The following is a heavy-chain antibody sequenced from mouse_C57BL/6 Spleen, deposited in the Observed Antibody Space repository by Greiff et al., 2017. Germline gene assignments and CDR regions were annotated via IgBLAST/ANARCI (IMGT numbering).Heavy chain of an antibody. Sequence: QVQLQQSGAELVKPGASVKLSCKASGYTFTSYWMHWVKQRPGQGLEWIGMIHPNSGSTNYNEKFKSKATLTVDKSSSTAYMQLSSLTSEDSAVYYCATYYYGSSLYFDVWGTGTTVTVSS. V-gene: IGHV1-64*01. CDR1: GYTFTSYW. D-gene: IGHD1-1*01. J-gene: IGHJ1*03. CDR2: IHPNSGST. CDR3: ATYYYGSSLYFDV.